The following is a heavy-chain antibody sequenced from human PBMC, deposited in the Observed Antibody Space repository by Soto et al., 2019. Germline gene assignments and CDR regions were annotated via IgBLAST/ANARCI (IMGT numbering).Heavy chain of an antibody. CDR3: ARAPRGDTTEPAYFDL. D-gene: IGHD3-10*01. CDR1: GFTFSSYS. CDR2: ISSSSSTI. V-gene: IGHV3-48*01. Sequence: EVQLVESGGGLVQPGGSLRLSCAASGFTFSSYSMNWVRQAPGKGLEWVSYISSSSSTIYYADSVKGRFTISRDNAKNSLYLQMNSLRAEDTAVYYCARAPRGDTTEPAYFDLWGRGTLVTVSS. J-gene: IGHJ2*01.